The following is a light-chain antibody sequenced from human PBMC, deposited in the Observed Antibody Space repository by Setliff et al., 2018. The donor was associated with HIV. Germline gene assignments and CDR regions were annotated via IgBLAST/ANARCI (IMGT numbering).Light chain of an antibody. J-gene: IGKJ1*01. CDR3: MQALQNWT. CDR2: LGS. Sequence: DIVVTQSPLSLPVAPGEPASISCRSSQSLLHSNGYNYLDWYLQKPGQSPQLLIYLGSNRASGVPDRFSGSGSGTDFILKISRVEAEDVGIYYCMQALQNWTFGPGTKVDIK. V-gene: IGKV2-28*01. CDR1: QSLLHSNGYNY.